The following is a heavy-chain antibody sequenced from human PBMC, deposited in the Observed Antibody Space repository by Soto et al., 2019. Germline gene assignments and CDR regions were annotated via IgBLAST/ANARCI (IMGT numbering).Heavy chain of an antibody. D-gene: IGHD6-6*01. CDR2: ISYSGRT. Sequence: SETRSLTCTVSGGSITRSSFYWGWIRQPPGKGLEWIGGISYSGRTNDNPSLKRRVAISVDTSKNQFFLSLTSVTASDTALYYCARQYILAARPAWFDPWGPGTLVTVS. CDR3: ARQYILAARPAWFDP. J-gene: IGHJ5*02. CDR1: GGSITRSSFY. V-gene: IGHV4-39*01.